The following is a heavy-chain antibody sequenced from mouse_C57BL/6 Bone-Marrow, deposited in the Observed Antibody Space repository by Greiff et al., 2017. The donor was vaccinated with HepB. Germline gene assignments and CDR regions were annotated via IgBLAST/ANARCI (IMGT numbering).Heavy chain of an antibody. CDR1: GYTFTSYW. Sequence: QVQLQQPGAELVMPGASVKLSCKASGYTFTSYWMHWVKQRPGQGLEWIGEIDPSDSYTNYNQKFKGKSTLTVDKSSSTAYMQLSSLTSEDSAVYYCARGGYCGGFFMDYWGQGTSVTVSS. J-gene: IGHJ4*01. D-gene: IGHD1-1*02. CDR3: ARGGYCGGFFMDY. CDR2: IDPSDSYT. V-gene: IGHV1-69*01.